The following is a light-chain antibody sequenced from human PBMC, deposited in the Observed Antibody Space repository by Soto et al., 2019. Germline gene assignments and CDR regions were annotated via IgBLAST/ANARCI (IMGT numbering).Light chain of an antibody. J-gene: IGKJ2*01. Sequence: DIVMTQSPLSLPVTPAEPASISCRSSQSLLQSNGNNYLDWYLQKPGQSPQLLVYLGSNRASGVPDRFSGSGSGTDFTLKISTVEAEDVGVYYCMQALQTPYTFGQGTKLEIK. CDR1: QSLLQSNGNNY. CDR2: LGS. CDR3: MQALQTPYT. V-gene: IGKV2-28*01.